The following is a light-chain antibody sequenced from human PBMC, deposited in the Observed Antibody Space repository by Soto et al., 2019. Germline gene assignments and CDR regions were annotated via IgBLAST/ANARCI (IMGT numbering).Light chain of an antibody. CDR3: QQYSGFPST. CDR2: DAS. CDR1: QSIDHF. V-gene: IGKV1-5*01. J-gene: IGKJ2*01. Sequence: GDRVTITCRASQSIDHFLAWYQQKPGKAPQLLIYDASRVSTGVPSRFSGSGSETEFTLSISSLQPDDSATYFCQQYSGFPSTFGPGTKLEIK.